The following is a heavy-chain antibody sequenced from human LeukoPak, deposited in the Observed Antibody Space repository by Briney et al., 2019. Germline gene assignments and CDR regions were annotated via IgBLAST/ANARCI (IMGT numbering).Heavy chain of an antibody. Sequence: ASVKVSCKASGYTFTGYYMHWVRRAPGQGLEWMGWINPNSGVTNYAQKFQGRVTMTRDTSISTAYMELSRLRSDDTAVFYCARMGADTGFDYWGQGTLVTVSS. CDR3: ARMGADTGFDY. CDR1: GYTFTGYY. V-gene: IGHV1-2*02. CDR2: INPNSGVT. J-gene: IGHJ4*02. D-gene: IGHD1-26*01.